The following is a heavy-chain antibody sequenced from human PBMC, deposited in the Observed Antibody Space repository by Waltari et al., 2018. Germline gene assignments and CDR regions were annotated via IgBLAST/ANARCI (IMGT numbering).Heavy chain of an antibody. CDR3: ARWQQLVRGKYFDY. D-gene: IGHD6-13*01. Sequence: EVQLVQFGAEVKKPGESLKISCTGSGNCVDSYWHGGGRALPGKGLEWMGIIYPGDSDTRYSPSFQGQVTISADKSISTAYLQWSSLKASDTAMYYCARWQQLVRGKYFDYWGQGTLVTVSS. J-gene: IGHJ4*02. CDR2: IYPGDSDT. CDR1: GNCVDSYW. V-gene: IGHV5-51*03.